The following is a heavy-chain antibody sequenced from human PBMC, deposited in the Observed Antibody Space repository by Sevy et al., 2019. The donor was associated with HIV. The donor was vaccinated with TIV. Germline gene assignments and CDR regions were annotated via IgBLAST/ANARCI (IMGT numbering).Heavy chain of an antibody. CDR1: GGTFSSYA. CDR3: ARFHRGTGTTSEY. J-gene: IGHJ4*02. V-gene: IGHV1-69*13. Sequence: ASVKVSCKASGGTFSSYAISWVRQAPGQGLEWMGGIIPIFGTANYAQKFQGRLTINADESTSPAYMELSSLRSEDTAVYYCARFHRGTGTTSEYWGQGTLVTVSS. CDR2: IIPIFGTA. D-gene: IGHD1-1*01.